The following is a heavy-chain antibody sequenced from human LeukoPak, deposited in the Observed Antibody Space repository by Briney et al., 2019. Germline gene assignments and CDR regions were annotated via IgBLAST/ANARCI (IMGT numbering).Heavy chain of an antibody. D-gene: IGHD4-23*01. V-gene: IGHV1-18*01. CDR2: ISAYNGNT. CDR1: GYTFLNYG. CDR3: ARVPQFEAPGNAFDI. Sequence: GASVKVSCKASGYTFLNYGISWVRQAPGQGLEWMGWISAYNGNTNYAQKLQGRVTMTTDTSTSTAYMELSSLRSEDTAVYYCARVPQFEAPGNAFDIWGQGTMVTVSS. J-gene: IGHJ3*02.